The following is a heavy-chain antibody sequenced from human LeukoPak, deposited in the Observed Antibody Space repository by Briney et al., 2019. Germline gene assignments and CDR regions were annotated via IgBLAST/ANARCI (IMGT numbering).Heavy chain of an antibody. J-gene: IGHJ4*02. CDR1: GYTFTGYY. D-gene: IGHD3-16*02. CDR2: INPNSGGT. Sequence: ASVKVSCKASGYTFTGYYMHWVRQAPGQGLEWMGWINPNSGGTNYAQKFQGRVTMTRDTSISTAYMELSRLRSDDTAVYYCARDPSYYVWGSYRYSPLDYWGQGTLVTVSS. CDR3: ARDPSYYVWGSYRYSPLDY. V-gene: IGHV1-2*02.